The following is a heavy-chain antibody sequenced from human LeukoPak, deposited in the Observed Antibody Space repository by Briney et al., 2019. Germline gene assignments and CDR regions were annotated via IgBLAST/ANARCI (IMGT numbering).Heavy chain of an antibody. CDR2: IYDSGST. CDR1: GGSISSSNW. CDR3: ARGGYYGSGNDFRFDP. D-gene: IGHD3-10*01. V-gene: IGHV4-4*02. Sequence: SGPGLVKPSGTLSLPCAVSGGSISSSNWWSWVRQPPGKGLGWIGGIYDSGSTNYNPSLKSRVTISVDKSKNQFSLKLSSVTAADTAVYYCARGGYYGSGNDFRFDPWGQGTLVTVSS. J-gene: IGHJ5*02.